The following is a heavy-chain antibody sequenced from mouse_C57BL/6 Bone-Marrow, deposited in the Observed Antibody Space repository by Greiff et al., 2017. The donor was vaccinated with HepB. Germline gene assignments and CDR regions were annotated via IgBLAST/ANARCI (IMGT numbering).Heavy chain of an antibody. CDR1: GYTFTDYE. CDR2: IDPETGGT. Sequence: QVQLQQSGAELVRPGASVTLSCKASGYTFTDYEMHWVKQTPVHGLEWIGAIDPETGGTAYNQKFKGKAILTADKSSSTAYMELRSLTSEDSAVYYCTRKYDYHAWFAYWGQGTLVTVSA. V-gene: IGHV1-15*01. D-gene: IGHD2-4*01. J-gene: IGHJ3*01. CDR3: TRKYDYHAWFAY.